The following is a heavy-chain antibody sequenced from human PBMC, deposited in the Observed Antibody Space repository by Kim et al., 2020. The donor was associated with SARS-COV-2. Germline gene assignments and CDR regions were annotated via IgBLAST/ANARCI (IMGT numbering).Heavy chain of an antibody. CDR1: GFTFSSYG. Sequence: GGSLRLSCAASGFTFSSYGMHWVRQAPGKGLEWVAVIWYDGSNKYYADSVKGRFTISRDNSKNTLYLQMNSLRAEDTAVYYCARDRSRNIVAADVVTTVFGYWGQGTLVTVSS. D-gene: IGHD5-12*01. CDR2: IWYDGSNK. CDR3: ARDRSRNIVAADVVTTVFGY. J-gene: IGHJ4*02. V-gene: IGHV3-33*01.